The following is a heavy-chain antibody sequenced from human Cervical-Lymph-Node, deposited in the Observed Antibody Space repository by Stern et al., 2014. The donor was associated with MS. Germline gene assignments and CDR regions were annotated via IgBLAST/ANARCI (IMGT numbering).Heavy chain of an antibody. CDR2: INSDGSRK. CDR3: ARSWELAFDY. J-gene: IGHJ4*02. Sequence: VQLVESGGGLVQPGGSLRLSCAASGFTFSNYWMHWVRQAPGKGLVWVSHINSDGSRKSYADSVKGRFTISGDNAKNTLYLQMNSLRAEDTAVYYCARSWELAFDYWGQGTLVTVSS. CDR1: GFTFSNYW. V-gene: IGHV3-74*02. D-gene: IGHD1-26*01.